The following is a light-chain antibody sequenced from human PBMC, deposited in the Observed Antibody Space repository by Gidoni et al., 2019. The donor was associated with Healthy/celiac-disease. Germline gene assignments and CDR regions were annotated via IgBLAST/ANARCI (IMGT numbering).Light chain of an antibody. Sequence: SYELPQPPSVSVSPGQTASITCPGAKLGDKYACWYQQKPGQSPVLVIYQDSKRPSGIPERFSGSNSGNTATLTISGTQAMDEADYYCQAWDSSFVVFGGGTKLTVL. CDR2: QDS. CDR1: KLGDKY. CDR3: QAWDSSFVV. V-gene: IGLV3-1*01. J-gene: IGLJ2*01.